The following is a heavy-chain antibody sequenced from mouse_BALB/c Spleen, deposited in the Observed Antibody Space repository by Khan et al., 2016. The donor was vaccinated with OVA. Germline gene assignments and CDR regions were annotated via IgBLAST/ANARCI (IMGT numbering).Heavy chain of an antibody. D-gene: IGHD2-1*01. V-gene: IGHV5-9-3*01. Sequence: EVELVESGGGLVKPGGSLKLSCAASGFTFSTYAMSWVRQTPEKRLEWVATISSDGDYTYYPDNVTGRFTISRDNAKNTLYLQMSSLRSEDTAMYYCARSHYGNFAYWGQGTLVTVSA. CDR1: GFTFSTYA. CDR2: ISSDGDYT. J-gene: IGHJ3*01. CDR3: ARSHYGNFAY.